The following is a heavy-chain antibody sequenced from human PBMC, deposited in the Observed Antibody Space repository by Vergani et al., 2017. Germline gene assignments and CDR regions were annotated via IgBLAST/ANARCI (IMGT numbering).Heavy chain of an antibody. Sequence: QVQLVQSGAEVKKPGASVKVSCKASGYTFTSYYMHWVRQAPGQGLEWMGIINPSGGSTSYAQKFQGRVTMTRDTSTSTVYMALSSLRSEDTAVYYCARDRSGSFRDGKRRFDPWGQGTLVTVSS. J-gene: IGHJ5*02. CDR3: ARDRSGSFRDGKRRFDP. V-gene: IGHV1-46*01. CDR1: GYTFTSYY. CDR2: INPSGGST. D-gene: IGHD6-25*01.